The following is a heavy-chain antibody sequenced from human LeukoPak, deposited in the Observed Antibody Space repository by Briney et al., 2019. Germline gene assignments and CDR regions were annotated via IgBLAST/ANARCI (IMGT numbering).Heavy chain of an antibody. J-gene: IGHJ4*02. Sequence: SGGSLRLSCAASGFTFSSYAMHWVRQAPGKGLEWVAVISYDGSNKYYADSVKGRFTISRDNSKNTLYLQMNSLRAEDTAVYYCARGPAGYNWGQGTLVTFSS. CDR2: ISYDGSNK. CDR3: ARGPAGYN. D-gene: IGHD1-1*01. CDR1: GFTFSSYA. V-gene: IGHV3-30*04.